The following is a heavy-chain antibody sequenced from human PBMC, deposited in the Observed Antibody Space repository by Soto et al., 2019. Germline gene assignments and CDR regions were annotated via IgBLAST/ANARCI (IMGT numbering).Heavy chain of an antibody. J-gene: IGHJ5*02. CDR1: GLTIRSYA. CDR2: ISYDGSKK. Sequence: QVQLVESGGGVVQPGRSLRLSCAASGLTIRSYAMHWVRQAPGKGLEWVAVISYDGSKKFHADAVKGRFTISRANSKNTLYLQMNGLRAEDTAVYYCARVRAVAAPNWCDPWGQGTVVTVSS. D-gene: IGHD6-19*01. V-gene: IGHV3-30-3*01. CDR3: ARVRAVAAPNWCDP.